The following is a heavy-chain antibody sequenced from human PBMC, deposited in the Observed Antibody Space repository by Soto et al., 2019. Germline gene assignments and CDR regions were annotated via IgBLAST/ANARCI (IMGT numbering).Heavy chain of an antibody. V-gene: IGHV3-48*03. D-gene: IGHD6-19*01. Sequence: PGGSLRLSCVASDFPFSTYEFTLVRLAPGKGLDRVSYFNVGGDTTHYADSVRVRFTISRDDARTSLYRQMNSLRVEDTGVYFCARKSQWMAGYMYHGMAVWGQGTTVTVSS. CDR2: FNVGGDTT. CDR1: DFPFSTYE. CDR3: ARKSQWMAGYMYHGMAV. J-gene: IGHJ6*02.